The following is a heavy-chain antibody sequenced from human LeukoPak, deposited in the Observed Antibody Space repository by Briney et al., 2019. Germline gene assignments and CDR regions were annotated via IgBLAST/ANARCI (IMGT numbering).Heavy chain of an antibody. CDR2: IYTSGST. D-gene: IGHD2-2*01. Sequence: SQTLSLTCTVSGGSISSGSYYWSWIRQPAGKGLEWIGRIYTSGSTNYNPSLKSRVTMSVDTSKNQFSLKLSSVTAADTAVYYCARARMGCSSTSCGYYYYMDVWGKGTTVTVSS. V-gene: IGHV4-61*02. CDR1: GGSISSGSYY. CDR3: ARARMGCSSTSCGYYYYMDV. J-gene: IGHJ6*03.